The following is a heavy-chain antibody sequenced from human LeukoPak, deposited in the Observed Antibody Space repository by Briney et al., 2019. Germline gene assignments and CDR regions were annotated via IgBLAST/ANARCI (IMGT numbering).Heavy chain of an antibody. D-gene: IGHD5-18*01. J-gene: IGHJ6*03. CDR1: GGTFISYA. V-gene: IGHV1-69*05. CDR2: IIPIFGTA. CDR3: ARDRGIQLWSSTQTRPRYYYYMDV. Sequence: ASVKVSCKASGGTFISYAISWVRQAPGQGLEWMGGIIPIFGTANYAQKFQGRVTITTDESTSTAYMELSSLRSEDTAVYYCARDRGIQLWSSTQTRPRYYYYMDVWGKGTTVTVSS.